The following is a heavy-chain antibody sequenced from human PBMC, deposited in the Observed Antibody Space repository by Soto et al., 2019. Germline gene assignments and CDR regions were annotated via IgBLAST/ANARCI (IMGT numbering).Heavy chain of an antibody. V-gene: IGHV3-23*01. J-gene: IGHJ4*02. CDR1: GFTFSSYA. CDR2: ISGRGGST. CDR3: ATIAAGAPVDY. D-gene: IGHD6-13*01. Sequence: EVQLLESGGGLVQPGGSLRLSCAASGFTFSSYAMSWVRQAPGKGLEWVSAISGRGGSTYYADSVKGRFTISRDNSNNTLYPQMHSLRAEDTAVYYCATIAAGAPVDYWGQGTLVTVSS.